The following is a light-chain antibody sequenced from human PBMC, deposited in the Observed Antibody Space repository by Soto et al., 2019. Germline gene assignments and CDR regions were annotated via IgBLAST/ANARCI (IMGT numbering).Light chain of an antibody. V-gene: IGKV3-20*01. CDR3: QQYLSSPRT. J-gene: IGKJ1*01. CDR2: GGS. CDR1: QSVNSDY. Sequence: EIVLTQSPGTLSLSPGERATLSCRASQSVNSDYVAWYQQRPGQPPRLLIYGGSSRATDIPGRFSGSGSGTDFTLTISRLEPEDFAVYFCQQYLSSPRTFGQGTKVEI.